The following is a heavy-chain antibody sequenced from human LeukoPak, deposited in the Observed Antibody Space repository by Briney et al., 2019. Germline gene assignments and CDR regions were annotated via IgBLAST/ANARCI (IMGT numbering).Heavy chain of an antibody. J-gene: IGHJ4*02. D-gene: IGHD2-15*01. CDR1: GFTVSSMY. CDR3: AGALGGRGYAFDY. CDR2: IYSGGDT. V-gene: IGHV3-53*01. Sequence: GGSLRLSCAASGFTVSSMYMSWVRQARGKGLEWVSVIYSGGDTYYADSVEGRFIISRDNSKNTLYLQMNSLRAEDTAVYYCAGALGGRGYAFDYWGQGTLVTVSS.